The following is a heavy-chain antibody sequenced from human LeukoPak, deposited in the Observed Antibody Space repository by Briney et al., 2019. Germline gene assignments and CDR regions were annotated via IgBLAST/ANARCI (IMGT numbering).Heavy chain of an antibody. Sequence: PSETLSLTCAVYGGSFSGYYWSWIRQPPGKGLEWIGEINHSGSTNYNPSLKSRVTISVDTSKNQFSLKLSSVTAADTAVYYCASPGRNDYWGQGTPVTVSS. CDR3: ASPGRNDY. CDR1: GGSFSGYY. V-gene: IGHV4-34*01. J-gene: IGHJ4*02. CDR2: INHSGST. D-gene: IGHD1-14*01.